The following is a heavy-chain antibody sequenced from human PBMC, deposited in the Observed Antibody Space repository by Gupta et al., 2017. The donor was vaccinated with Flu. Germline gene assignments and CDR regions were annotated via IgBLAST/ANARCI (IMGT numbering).Heavy chain of an antibody. Sequence: QVQLVESGGGVVQPGRSLRLSCAASGFTFRSYGMHWVRQVPGKGLEWVAVIWYDGSNKYYADSVKGRLTISRDNSKNTLYLQMNSLRAEDTAVYYCAREAALSGYSYGTFDYWGQGTLVTVSS. D-gene: IGHD5-18*01. CDR2: IWYDGSNK. CDR1: GFTFRSYG. CDR3: AREAALSGYSYGTFDY. V-gene: IGHV3-33*01. J-gene: IGHJ4*02.